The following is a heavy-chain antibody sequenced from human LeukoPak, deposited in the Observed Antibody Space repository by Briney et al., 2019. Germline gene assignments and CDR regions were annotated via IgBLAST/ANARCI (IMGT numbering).Heavy chain of an antibody. D-gene: IGHD3-10*01. V-gene: IGHV3-23*01. CDR1: GFTFSSYG. Sequence: PGGSLRLSCAASGFTFSSYGMSWVRQAPGKGLEWVSLISGSGGRTYYADSVKGRLTISRDNSKNTLYVQMHSLRAEDTAVYYCAKEYGSGNHYIYYYGMDVWGQGTTVTASS. J-gene: IGHJ6*02. CDR3: AKEYGSGNHYIYYYGMDV. CDR2: ISGSGGRT.